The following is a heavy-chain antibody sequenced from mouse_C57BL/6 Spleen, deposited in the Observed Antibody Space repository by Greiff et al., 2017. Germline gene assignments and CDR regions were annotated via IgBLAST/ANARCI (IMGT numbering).Heavy chain of an antibody. D-gene: IGHD1-1*01. V-gene: IGHV5-4*01. CDR3: AREGTTVVARYAMDY. CDR2: ISDGGSYT. CDR1: GFTFSSYA. Sequence: EVHLVESGGGLVKPGGSLKLSCAASGFTFSSYAMSWVRQTPEKRLEWVATISDGGSYTYYPDNVKGRFTISRDNAKNNLYLQMSHLKSEDTAMYYCAREGTTVVARYAMDYWGQGTSVTVSS. J-gene: IGHJ4*01.